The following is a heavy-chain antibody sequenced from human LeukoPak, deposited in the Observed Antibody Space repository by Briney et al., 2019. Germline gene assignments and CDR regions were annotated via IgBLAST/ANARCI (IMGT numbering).Heavy chain of an antibody. CDR1: GGTFSSYA. CDR3: ARREDIVVVPAAIPRGGYFDWLGAFDI. J-gene: IGHJ3*02. Sequence: ASVKVSCKASGGTFSSYAISWVRQAPGQGLEWMGGIIPIFGTANYAQKFQGRVTITADESTSTAYMELSSLRPEDTAVYYCARREDIVVVPAAIPRGGYFDWLGAFDIWGQGTMVTVSS. D-gene: IGHD2-2*02. V-gene: IGHV1-69*01. CDR2: IIPIFGTA.